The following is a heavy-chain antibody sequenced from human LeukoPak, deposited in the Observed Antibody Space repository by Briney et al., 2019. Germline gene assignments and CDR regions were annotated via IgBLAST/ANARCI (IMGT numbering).Heavy chain of an antibody. CDR2: INGDGTYT. J-gene: IGHJ6*03. V-gene: IGHV3-74*01. CDR3: AREEKYQLRYMDV. CDR1: GFTFSSYS. D-gene: IGHD2-2*01. Sequence: GGSLRLSCAASGFTFSSYSMNWVRQVPGKGPVWISRINGDGTYTSYADSVKGRFTISRDNAKNSLYLQMNSLRAEDTALYYCAREEKYQLRYMDVWGKGTTVAVSS.